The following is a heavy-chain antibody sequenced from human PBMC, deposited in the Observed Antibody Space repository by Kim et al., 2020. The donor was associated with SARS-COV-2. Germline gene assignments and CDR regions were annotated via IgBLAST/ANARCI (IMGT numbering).Heavy chain of an antibody. CDR1: GGSFSGYY. V-gene: IGHV4-34*01. CDR3: ARGYYDFWSGYYGWFDP. J-gene: IGHJ5*02. D-gene: IGHD3-3*01. Sequence: SETLSLTCAVYGGSFSGYYWSWIRQPPGKGLEWIGEINHSGSTNYNPPLKSRVTISVDTSKNQFSLKLSSVTAADTAVYYCARGYYDFWSGYYGWFDPWGQGTLVTVSS. CDR2: INHSGST.